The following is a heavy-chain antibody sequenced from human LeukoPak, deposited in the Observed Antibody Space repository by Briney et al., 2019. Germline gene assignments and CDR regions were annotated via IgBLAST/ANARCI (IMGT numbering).Heavy chain of an antibody. V-gene: IGHV4-59*01. Sequence: SETLSLTCTVSGGSISSYYWSWIRQPPGKGLEWIGYIYYSGSTNYNPSLKSRVTISVDTSKNQFSLKLSSVTAADTAVYYCARVGGSCSGGSCYFSYYYGMDVWGQGTTVTVSS. CDR2: IYYSGST. J-gene: IGHJ6*02. D-gene: IGHD2-15*01. CDR3: ARVGGSCSGGSCYFSYYYGMDV. CDR1: GGSISSYY.